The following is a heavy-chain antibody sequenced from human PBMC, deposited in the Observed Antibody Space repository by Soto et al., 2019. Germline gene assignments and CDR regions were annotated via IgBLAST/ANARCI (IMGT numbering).Heavy chain of an antibody. J-gene: IGHJ6*03. CDR3: AKGRSGYYPLNFYFYMDA. D-gene: IGHD3-3*01. Sequence: QVQVVESGGGVVQSGKSLRLSCAASGFNFGNFAMHWVRQTPGGGLEWVAVISENGRTKYYGDSVKGRLTISRDNSRNTVDLQMNSLRPEDTAVYFCAKGRSGYYPLNFYFYMDAWGKGTTVAVSS. CDR2: ISENGRTK. CDR1: GFNFGNFA. V-gene: IGHV3-30*18.